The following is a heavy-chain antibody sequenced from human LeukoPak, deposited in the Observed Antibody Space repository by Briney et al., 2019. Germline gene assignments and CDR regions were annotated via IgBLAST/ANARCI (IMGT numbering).Heavy chain of an antibody. CDR1: GGSISSGGYY. CDR3: ARHEGESRGQPGSTATPYFQH. Sequence: PSETLSLTCTVSGGSISSGGYYWSWIRQHPGKGLEWIGYIYYSGSTYYNPSLKNRVTISVDTSKNQFSLKLSSVTAADTAVYYCARHEGESRGQPGSTATPYFQHWGQGTLVTVSS. D-gene: IGHD3-10*01. V-gene: IGHV4-31*03. CDR2: IYYSGST. J-gene: IGHJ1*01.